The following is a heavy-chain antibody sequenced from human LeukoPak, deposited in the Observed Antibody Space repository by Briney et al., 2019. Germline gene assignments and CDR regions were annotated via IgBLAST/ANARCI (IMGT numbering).Heavy chain of an antibody. D-gene: IGHD3-22*01. J-gene: IGHJ6*02. V-gene: IGHV1-24*01. CDR2: FDPEDGET. Sequence: GASVKVSCKVSGYTLTELSKHWVRQAPGKGLEWMGGFDPEDGETIYAQKFQGRVTMTEDTSTDTAYMELSSLRSEDTAVYYCATEPRDDYDSNLYGMDVWGQGTTVTVSS. CDR3: ATEPRDDYDSNLYGMDV. CDR1: GYTLTELS.